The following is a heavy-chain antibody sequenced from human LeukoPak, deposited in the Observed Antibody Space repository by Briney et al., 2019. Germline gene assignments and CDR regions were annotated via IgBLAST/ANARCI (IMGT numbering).Heavy chain of an antibody. CDR2: IIPILGIA. CDR1: GYTFTSYY. Sequence: ASVKVSCKASGYTFTSYYMHWVRQAPGQGLEWMGRIIPILGIANYAQKFQGRVTITADKSTSTAYMELSSLRSEDTAAYYCASPSGIVGATPFDYWGQGTLVTVSS. CDR3: ASPSGIVGATPFDY. D-gene: IGHD1-26*01. V-gene: IGHV1-69*02. J-gene: IGHJ4*02.